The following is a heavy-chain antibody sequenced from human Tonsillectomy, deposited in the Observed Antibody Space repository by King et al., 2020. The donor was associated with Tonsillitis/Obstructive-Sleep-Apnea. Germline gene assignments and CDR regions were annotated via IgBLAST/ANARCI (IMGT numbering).Heavy chain of an antibody. CDR1: GFTFSSYS. V-gene: IGHV3-21*01. CDR3: ARDPPVRTIFGVVYYYYYMDV. Sequence: VQLVESGGGLVKPGGSLRLSCAASGFTFSSYSMNWVRQAPGKGLEWVSSISSSSSYIYYADSVKGRFTISRDNAKNSLYLQMNSLRAEDTAVYYCARDPPVRTIFGVVYYYYYMDVWGKGTTVTVSS. CDR2: ISSSSSYI. D-gene: IGHD3-3*01. J-gene: IGHJ6*03.